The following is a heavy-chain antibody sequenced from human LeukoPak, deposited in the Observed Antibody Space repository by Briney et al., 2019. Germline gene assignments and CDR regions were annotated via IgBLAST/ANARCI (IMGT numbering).Heavy chain of an antibody. Sequence: PGRSLRLSCAASGFTFSTYAMHWVRQAPGKGLEWVAVIWYDGSKEYYADSVKGRFTISRDSSKNTVYLQMNSLRGEDTAVYYCARDECSTTSCYGYWGQGTLVTVSS. CDR2: IWYDGSKE. J-gene: IGHJ4*02. V-gene: IGHV3-33*08. CDR1: GFTFSTYA. CDR3: ARDECSTTSCYGY. D-gene: IGHD2-2*01.